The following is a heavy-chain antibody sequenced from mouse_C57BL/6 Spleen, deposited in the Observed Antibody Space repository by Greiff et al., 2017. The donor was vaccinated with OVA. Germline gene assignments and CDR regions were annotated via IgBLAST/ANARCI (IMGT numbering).Heavy chain of an antibody. J-gene: IGHJ4*01. CDR2: ISSGSSTI. CDR1: GFTFSDYG. CDR3: ARPYGKNYYAMDY. D-gene: IGHD2-1*01. Sequence: EVKLVESGGGLVKPGGSLKLSCAASGFTFSDYGMHWVRQAPEKGLEWVAYISSGSSTIYYADTVKGRFTISRDNAKNTLFLQMTSLRSEDTAMYYCARPYGKNYYAMDYWGRGTSVTVSS. V-gene: IGHV5-17*01.